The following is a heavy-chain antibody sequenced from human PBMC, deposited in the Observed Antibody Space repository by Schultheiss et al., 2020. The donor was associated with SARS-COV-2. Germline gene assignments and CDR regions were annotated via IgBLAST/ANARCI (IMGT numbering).Heavy chain of an antibody. D-gene: IGHD3-10*01. CDR2: ISGSGGST. J-gene: IGHJ4*02. CDR1: GFTFDVYD. V-gene: IGHV3-23*01. CDR3: AKDPLLWFGELGY. Sequence: GGSLRLSCEASGFTFDVYDMSWVRQAPGKGLEWVSAISGSGGSTYYADSVKGRFTISRDNSKNTLYLQMNSLRAEDTAVYYCAKDPLLWFGELGYWGQGTLVTVSS.